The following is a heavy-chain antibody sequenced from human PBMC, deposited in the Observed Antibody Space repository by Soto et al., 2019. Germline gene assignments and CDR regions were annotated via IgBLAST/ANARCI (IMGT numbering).Heavy chain of an antibody. CDR1: GYTLTELS. CDR2: FDPEDGET. Sequence: ASVKVSCKVSGYTLTELSMHWVRQAPGKGLEWMGGFDPEDGETIYAQKFQGRVTMTEDTSTDTAYMELSSLRSEDTAVYYCARVRDSSGYSVYYFDYWGQGTLVTVSS. J-gene: IGHJ4*02. D-gene: IGHD3-22*01. CDR3: ARVRDSSGYSVYYFDY. V-gene: IGHV1-24*01.